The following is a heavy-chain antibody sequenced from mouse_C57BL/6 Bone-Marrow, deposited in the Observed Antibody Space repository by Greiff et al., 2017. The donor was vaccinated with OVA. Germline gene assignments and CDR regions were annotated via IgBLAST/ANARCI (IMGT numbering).Heavy chain of an antibody. Sequence: QVQLQQPGAELVKPGASVKVSCKASGYTFTSYWMHWVKQRPGQGLEWIGRIHPSDSDTNYNQKFKGKATLTVDKSSSTAYMQLSSLTSEDSAVYYCAINYGSSYHWYFDVWDTGTTVTVSS. D-gene: IGHD1-1*01. CDR1: GYTFTSYW. CDR3: AINYGSSYHWYFDV. CDR2: IHPSDSDT. J-gene: IGHJ1*03. V-gene: IGHV1-74*01.